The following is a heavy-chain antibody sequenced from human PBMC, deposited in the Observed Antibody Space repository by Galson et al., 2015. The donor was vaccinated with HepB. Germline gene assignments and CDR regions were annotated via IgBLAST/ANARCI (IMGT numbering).Heavy chain of an antibody. J-gene: IGHJ5*02. V-gene: IGHV3-30*18. D-gene: IGHD3-22*01. Sequence: SLRLSCAASGFTFSSYGMHWVRQAPGKGLEWVAVISYDGSNKYYADSVKGRFTISRDNSKNTLYLQMNSLRAEDTAVYYCAKGPDYYNSSGYPPWFDPWGQGTLVTVSS. CDR1: GFTFSSYG. CDR2: ISYDGSNK. CDR3: AKGPDYYNSSGYPPWFDP.